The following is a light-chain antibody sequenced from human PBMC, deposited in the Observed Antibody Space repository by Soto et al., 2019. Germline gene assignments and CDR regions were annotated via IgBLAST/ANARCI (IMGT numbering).Light chain of an antibody. CDR3: QHRSNWLA. J-gene: IGKJ4*01. V-gene: IGKV3-11*01. CDR1: QSVSSY. Sequence: EIVLTQSPATLSLSPGERATLSCRASQSVSSYLAWYQQNPGQAPRLLIYDASNRATGIPARFSGSGSGTDFTLTITSLEPEDFAVYYCQHRSNWLAFGGGTKVDIK. CDR2: DAS.